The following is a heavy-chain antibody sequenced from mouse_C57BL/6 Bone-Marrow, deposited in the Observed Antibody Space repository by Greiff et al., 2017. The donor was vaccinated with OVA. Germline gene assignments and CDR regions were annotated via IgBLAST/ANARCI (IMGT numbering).Heavy chain of an antibody. CDR1: GFSFNTYA. CDR2: IRSKSNNYAT. CDR3: VRPNDGYYPAWFAY. Sequence: EVQVVESGGGLVQPKGSLKLSCAASGFSFNTYAMNWVRQAPGKGLEWVARIRSKSNNYATYYADSVKDRFTISRDDSESMLYLQMNNLKTEDTAMYYCVRPNDGYYPAWFAYWGQGTLVTVSA. J-gene: IGHJ3*01. D-gene: IGHD2-3*01. V-gene: IGHV10-1*01.